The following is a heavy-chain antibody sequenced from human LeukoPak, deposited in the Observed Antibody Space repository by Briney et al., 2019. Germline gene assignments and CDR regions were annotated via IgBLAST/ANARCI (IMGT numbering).Heavy chain of an antibody. Sequence: GGSLRLSCAASGFTFSSYAMHWVRQAPGKGLEWVAFIRYDGNNKNYADSAKGRFTISRDNSKDTLYLQMNSLRAEDTAVYYCAKGDDYGANTRLPKYNWFDPWRQGTLVTVSS. D-gene: IGHD4-23*01. V-gene: IGHV3-30*02. J-gene: IGHJ5*02. CDR1: GFTFSSYA. CDR3: AKGDDYGANTRLPKYNWFDP. CDR2: IRYDGNNK.